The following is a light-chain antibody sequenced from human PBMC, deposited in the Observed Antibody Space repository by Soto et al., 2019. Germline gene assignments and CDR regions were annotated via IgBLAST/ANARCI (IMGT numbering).Light chain of an antibody. J-gene: IGKJ1*01. Sequence: GDRVTITCRASQDIRNDLGWYQQKPGKAPKLLIYAASSLQTGVPSRFSGSGSGTDFTLTITSLQPEDSATYYCQQGYRTPRTFGQGTKVDIK. CDR2: AAS. V-gene: IGKV1-6*01. CDR3: QQGYRTPRT. CDR1: QDIRND.